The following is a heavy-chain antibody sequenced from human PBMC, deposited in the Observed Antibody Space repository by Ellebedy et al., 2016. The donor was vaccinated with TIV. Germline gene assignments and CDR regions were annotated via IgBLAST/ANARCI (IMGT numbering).Heavy chain of an antibody. V-gene: IGHV3-66*04. CDR2: IYSGGST. J-gene: IGHJ3*02. CDR3: ARHCSGGSCSHHAFDI. D-gene: IGHD2-15*01. Sequence: GESLKISCAASGCTVRSNYMSWVRQAPGKGLEWVSVIYSGGSTYYADSVKGRFTMSRDNSKNTLYLQMNSLRAEDTAVYYCARHCSGGSCSHHAFDIWGQGTMVTVSS. CDR1: GCTVRSNY.